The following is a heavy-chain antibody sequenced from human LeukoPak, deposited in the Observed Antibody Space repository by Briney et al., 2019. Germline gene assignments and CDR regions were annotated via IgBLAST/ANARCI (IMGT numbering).Heavy chain of an antibody. D-gene: IGHD3-9*01. Sequence: PGGSLRLSCAASGFTFSDYAMTWVRQAPGKGLEWVSAINGTGGNTFYVDSVKGRFTISRDKSRNTLYLQMNSLRVEDTALYYCAKAYRPFDDTASMDVWGQGTTVTVSS. CDR1: GFTFSDYA. V-gene: IGHV3-23*01. J-gene: IGHJ6*02. CDR3: AKAYRPFDDTASMDV. CDR2: INGTGGNT.